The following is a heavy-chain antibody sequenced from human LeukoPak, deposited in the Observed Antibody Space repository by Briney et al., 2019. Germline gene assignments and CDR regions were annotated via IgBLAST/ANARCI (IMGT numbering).Heavy chain of an antibody. D-gene: IGHD6-13*01. V-gene: IGHV4-4*07. CDR1: GGSISSYY. J-gene: IGHJ3*02. Sequence: SETLSLTCTVSGGSISSYYWSWIRQPAGKGLEWIGRIYTSGSTNYNPSLKSRVTMSVVTSKNQFSLKLSSVTAADTAVYYCARAEVGLAAAATDAFDIWGQGTMVTVSS. CDR2: IYTSGST. CDR3: ARAEVGLAAAATDAFDI.